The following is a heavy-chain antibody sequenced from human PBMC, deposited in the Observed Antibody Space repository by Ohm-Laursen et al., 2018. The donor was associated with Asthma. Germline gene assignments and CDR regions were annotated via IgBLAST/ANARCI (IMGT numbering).Heavy chain of an antibody. D-gene: IGHD4-17*01. V-gene: IGHV3-9*01. CDR2: ISWNSGSI. Sequence: SLRLSCSAPGFSFHEYAMHWVRQSPGKGLEWVSGISWNSGSIGYADSVKGRFTISRDNAKNSLYLQMNSLRPEDTAFYYCAKLVGVTTAWGQGTLVTVSS. CDR3: AKLVGVTTA. CDR1: GFSFHEYA. J-gene: IGHJ5*02.